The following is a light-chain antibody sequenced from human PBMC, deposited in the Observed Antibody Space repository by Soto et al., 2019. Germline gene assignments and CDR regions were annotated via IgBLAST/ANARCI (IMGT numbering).Light chain of an antibody. CDR1: QGIGNA. Sequence: AIQMTQSPSSLSPPVGDRATISCRESQGIGNALGWYQQKPGKPPKVLIYGASNLQSGVPPRFSGSGSGTDFSLAISSLQPEDSATYYCLQDINYPWTVGQGTKVDIK. J-gene: IGKJ1*01. CDR2: GAS. CDR3: LQDINYPWT. V-gene: IGKV1-6*01.